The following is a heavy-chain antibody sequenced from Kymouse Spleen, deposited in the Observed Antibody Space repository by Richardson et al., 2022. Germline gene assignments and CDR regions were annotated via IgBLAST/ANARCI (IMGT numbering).Heavy chain of an antibody. Sequence: QVQLVESGGGVVQPGRSLRLSCAASGFTFSSYGMHWVRQAPGKGLEWVAVIWYDGSNKYYADSVKGRFTISRDNSKNTLYLQMNSLRAEDTAVYYCARASITMVRGVGYYYGMDVWGQGTTVTVSS. D-gene: IGHD3-10*01. CDR2: IWYDGSNK. V-gene: IGHV3-33*01. CDR3: ARASITMVRGVGYYYGMDV. CDR1: GFTFSSYG. J-gene: IGHJ6*02.